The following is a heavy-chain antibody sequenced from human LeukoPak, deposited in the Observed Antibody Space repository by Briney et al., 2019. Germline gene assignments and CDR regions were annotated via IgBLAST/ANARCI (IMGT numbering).Heavy chain of an antibody. V-gene: IGHV3-30*02. D-gene: IGHD3-10*01. Sequence: GGSLRLSCAASGFSLSNYNMHWVRQAPGKGLEWVAFIRNDGSNKYYADSVKGRFTISRDNSKNTLYLQMNSLRIEDTAVYYCARGRSGSYGFFDYWSLGNLVTVSS. CDR2: IRNDGSNK. CDR3: ARGRSGSYGFFDY. J-gene: IGHJ4*02. CDR1: GFSLSNYN.